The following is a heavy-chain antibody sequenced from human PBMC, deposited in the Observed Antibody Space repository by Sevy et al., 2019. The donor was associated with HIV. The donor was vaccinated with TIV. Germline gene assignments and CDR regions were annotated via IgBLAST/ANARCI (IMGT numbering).Heavy chain of an antibody. CDR3: ARPRRGIGAAGTAGPFDY. J-gene: IGHJ4*02. D-gene: IGHD6-13*01. Sequence: GGSLRLSCAASGFTFSSYAMHWVRQAPGKGLEWVAVISYDGSNKYYADSVKGRFTISRDNSKNTLYLQMNSLRAEDTAVHYCARPRRGIGAAGTAGPFDYWGQGTLVTVSS. CDR1: GFTFSSYA. V-gene: IGHV3-30*04. CDR2: ISYDGSNK.